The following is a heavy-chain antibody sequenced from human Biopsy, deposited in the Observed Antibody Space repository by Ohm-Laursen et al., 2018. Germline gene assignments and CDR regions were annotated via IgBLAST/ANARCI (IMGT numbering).Heavy chain of an antibody. CDR2: ISTYNDDT. CDR3: ARDPGYDFWSGSDPFDI. V-gene: IGHV1-18*04. D-gene: IGHD3-3*01. CDR1: GYTFTAYG. Sequence: SVKVSCKTSGYTFTAYGISWVRQAPGQGLEWMGWISTYNDDTNIAQKFQGRVSMTTDTSTRTAYMELRSLRSGDTAIYFYARDPGYDFWSGSDPFDIWGQGTLVTVS. J-gene: IGHJ3*02.